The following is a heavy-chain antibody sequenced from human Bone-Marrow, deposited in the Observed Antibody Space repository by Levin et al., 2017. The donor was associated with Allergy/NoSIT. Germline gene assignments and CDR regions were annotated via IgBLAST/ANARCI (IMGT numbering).Heavy chain of an antibody. Sequence: SETLSLTCTVSGGSISSYYWSWIRQPPGKGLEWIGYIYYSGSTNYNPSLKSRVTISVDTSKNQFSLKLSSVTAADTAVYYCARGGAFGYYYDSSGYLDYWGQGTLVTVSS. J-gene: IGHJ4*02. CDR3: ARGGAFGYYYDSSGYLDY. CDR2: IYYSGST. CDR1: GGSISSYY. D-gene: IGHD3-22*01. V-gene: IGHV4-59*01.